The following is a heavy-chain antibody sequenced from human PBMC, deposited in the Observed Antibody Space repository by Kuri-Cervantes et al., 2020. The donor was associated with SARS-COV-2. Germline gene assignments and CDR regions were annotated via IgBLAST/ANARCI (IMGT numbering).Heavy chain of an antibody. CDR3: ARDRGSQWLAFYDAFDI. V-gene: IGHV1-3*01. Sequence: ASVKVSCKASGYIFTNYALHWVRQAPGQRLEWMGWINAVNGNTKYSQKFPGRVTITRDTSASTAYMELSSLRSEDTALYYCARDRGSQWLAFYDAFDIWGQGTMVTVSS. CDR1: GYIFTNYA. J-gene: IGHJ3*02. CDR2: INAVNGNT. D-gene: IGHD6-19*01.